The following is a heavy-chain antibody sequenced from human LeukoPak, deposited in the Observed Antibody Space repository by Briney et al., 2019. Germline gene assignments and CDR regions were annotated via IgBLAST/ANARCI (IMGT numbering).Heavy chain of an antibody. Sequence: GGSLRLSCAASGFTFSSYGMHWVRQAPGKGLEWAAFIRYDGSNKYYADSVKGRFTISRDNSKNTLYLQMNSLRAEDTAVYYCAKEKDSSGYYDYYYYMDVWGKGTTVTVSS. CDR2: IRYDGSNK. D-gene: IGHD3-22*01. V-gene: IGHV3-30*02. J-gene: IGHJ6*03. CDR1: GFTFSSYG. CDR3: AKEKDSSGYYDYYYYMDV.